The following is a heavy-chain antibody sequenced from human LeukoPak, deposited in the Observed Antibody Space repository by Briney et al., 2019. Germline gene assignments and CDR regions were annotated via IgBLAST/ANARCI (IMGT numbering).Heavy chain of an antibody. Sequence: PAGSLRLSCAVSGFTFDDYAMHWVRQAPGKGLEWVSLISGDGATTYYAGSVKGRFTISRDNSKNSLYLQMNSLRTEDTALYYCAKTPPSYGRWGQGTLVTVSS. CDR2: ISGDGATT. V-gene: IGHV3-43*02. J-gene: IGHJ4*02. CDR1: GFTFDDYA. CDR3: AKTPPSYGR. D-gene: IGHD1-14*01.